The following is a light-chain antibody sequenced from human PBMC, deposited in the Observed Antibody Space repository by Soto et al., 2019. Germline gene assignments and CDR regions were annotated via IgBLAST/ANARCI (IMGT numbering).Light chain of an antibody. CDR1: SSDVGAYTS. CDR3: SSYTSDNRSYV. CDR2: EVS. V-gene: IGLV2-14*01. J-gene: IGLJ1*01. Sequence: QSVLTQPASASASPGQSITISCTGTSSDVGAYTSVSWYQQHPGKVPKVVIYEVSNRPSGVSNRFSGSKSGNTASLTISGLQAEDEAQYYCSSYTSDNRSYVFGTGTKV.